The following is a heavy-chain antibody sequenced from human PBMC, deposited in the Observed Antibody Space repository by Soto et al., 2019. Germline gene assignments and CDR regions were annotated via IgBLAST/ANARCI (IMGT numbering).Heavy chain of an antibody. CDR1: GYSFSDYD. CDR3: ARDNRYNWNDEGWFDP. Sequence: ASVQVSCKASGYSFSDYDINWVRQATGQGPEWMGWMNPNSGNTGYAQKFQGRVTMTRNTSINTAYMELSSLGSEDTAVYYCARDNRYNWNDEGWFDPWGQGTLVTVSS. J-gene: IGHJ5*02. CDR2: MNPNSGNT. V-gene: IGHV1-8*01. D-gene: IGHD1-20*01.